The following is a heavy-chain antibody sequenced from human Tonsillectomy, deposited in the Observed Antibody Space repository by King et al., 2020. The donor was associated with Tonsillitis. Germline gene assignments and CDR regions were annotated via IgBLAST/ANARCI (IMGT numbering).Heavy chain of an antibody. J-gene: IGHJ4*02. Sequence: VQLVESGGGVVQPGRSLRLSCAASGFTFSSYGMHWVRQAPGKGLEWVAVISYDGSHKYYADSVKGRFTISRDNSKNTLYLQMNSLRAEDTAVYYCARHYGFDYWGQGTLVTVSS. V-gene: IGHV3-33*05. CDR3: ARHYGFDY. CDR2: ISYDGSHK. D-gene: IGHD4-17*01. CDR1: GFTFSSYG.